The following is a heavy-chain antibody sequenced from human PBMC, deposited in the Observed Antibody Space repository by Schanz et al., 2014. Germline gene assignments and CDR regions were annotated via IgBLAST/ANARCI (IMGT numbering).Heavy chain of an antibody. CDR3: ARESSNDIVLVPGAVFDH. V-gene: IGHV3-23*01. Sequence: EVQLLESGGGLVQPGGSLRLSCAASGFTFSSYAMSWVRQAPGKGLEWVSAINTGVNTYYADSVRGRFTISRDNSKNTVYLQMNSLRPGDTAVYYCARESSNDIVLVPGAVFDHWGQGTLLTVSS. CDR2: INTGVNT. J-gene: IGHJ4*02. D-gene: IGHD2-2*01. CDR1: GFTFSSYA.